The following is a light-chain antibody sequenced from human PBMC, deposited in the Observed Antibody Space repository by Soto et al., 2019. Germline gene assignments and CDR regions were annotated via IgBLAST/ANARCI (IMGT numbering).Light chain of an antibody. CDR2: GNT. Sequence: VLTQPPSVSGAPGQRVTISCTGGSSNFGSGYDVHWYQQLPGTAPKLLIYGNTNRPSGVPDRFSASTSATSASLAITGLQAEDEGDYYCQSYDNRLSGYVFGTVTKVTVL. J-gene: IGLJ1*01. CDR3: QSYDNRLSGYV. V-gene: IGLV1-40*01. CDR1: SSNFGSGYD.